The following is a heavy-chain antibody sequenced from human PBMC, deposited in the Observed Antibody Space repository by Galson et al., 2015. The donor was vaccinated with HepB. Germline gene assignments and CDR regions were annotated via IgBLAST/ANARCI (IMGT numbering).Heavy chain of an antibody. CDR2: ISSSSSYI. CDR1: GFTFSSYS. V-gene: IGHV3-21*01. J-gene: IGHJ6*02. Sequence: SLRLSCAASGFTFSSYSMNWVRQAPGKGLEWVSSISSSSSYIYYADSVKGRFTISRDNAKNSLYLQMNSLRAEDTAVYYCARGGAGGWFGGAWYYYGMDVWGQGTTVTVSS. CDR3: ARGGAGGWFGGAWYYYGMDV. D-gene: IGHD3-10*01.